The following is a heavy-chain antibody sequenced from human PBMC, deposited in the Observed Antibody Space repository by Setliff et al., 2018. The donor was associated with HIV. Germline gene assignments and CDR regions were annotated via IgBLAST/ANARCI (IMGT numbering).Heavy chain of an antibody. Sequence: GESLKISCKASGYTFTSYHINWVRQAAGQGLEWMGWMSPINGNVGYAPKFRGRVTMTRNTSIGTAYMELSSLTSEDTAVYYCARDYSSYWYYLDSWGQGSLVTVSS. CDR3: ARDYSSYWYYLDS. V-gene: IGHV1-8*02. D-gene: IGHD6-13*01. J-gene: IGHJ4*02. CDR1: GYTFTSYH. CDR2: MSPINGNV.